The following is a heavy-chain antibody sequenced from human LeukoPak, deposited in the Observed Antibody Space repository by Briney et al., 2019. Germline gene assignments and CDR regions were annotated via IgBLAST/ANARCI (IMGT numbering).Heavy chain of an antibody. Sequence: GGSLRLSCLASGLTLSNYGMNWVRQAPGKGLEWLSYISASGRTTYYADSVKGRFSMSRDNANNSVSLEMNSLGVDDTALYYCARDLEEDWGQGTLVTVSS. CDR2: ISASGRTT. J-gene: IGHJ4*02. V-gene: IGHV3-48*04. CDR3: ARDLEED. CDR1: GLTLSNYG.